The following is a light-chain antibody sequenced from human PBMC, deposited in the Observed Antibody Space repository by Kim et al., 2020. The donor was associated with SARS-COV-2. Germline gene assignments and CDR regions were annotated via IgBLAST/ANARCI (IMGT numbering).Light chain of an antibody. CDR1: QSIPNN. J-gene: IGKJ2*01. V-gene: IGKV3-15*01. CDR3: QQYNNWPPVT. CDR2: GAS. Sequence: CPGETATLSCRANQSIPNNLAWFQQRPGQAPRLLIYGASTRPTGIPARFSGSGSGTEFTLTISRLQSEDFAVYFCQQYNNWPPVTFGQGTKVDIK.